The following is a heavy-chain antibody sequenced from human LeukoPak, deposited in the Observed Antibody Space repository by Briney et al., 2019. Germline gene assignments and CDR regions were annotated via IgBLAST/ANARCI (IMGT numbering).Heavy chain of an antibody. V-gene: IGHV4-39*01. CDR1: GGSVSSSSYY. Sequence: PSETLSLTSTVHGGSVSSSSYYSDWIRQPPMKGLEWIGSIYYSGSTEYNLSLKSRVTISVDTSRNQFSLKLSSVTAADTAVYYCARHQSYGSGTYYPLFDYWGQGILVTVSS. CDR2: IYYSGST. CDR3: ARHQSYGSGTYYPLFDY. D-gene: IGHD3-10*01. J-gene: IGHJ4*02.